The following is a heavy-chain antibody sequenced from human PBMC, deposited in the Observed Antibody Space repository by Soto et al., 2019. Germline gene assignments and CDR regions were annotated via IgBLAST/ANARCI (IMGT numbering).Heavy chain of an antibody. J-gene: IGHJ4*02. CDR3: ARRDSSGYYAY. CDR2: IYYSGST. Sequence: PSETLSLTCTVSGGSISSYYWSWIRQPPGKGLEWIGYIYYSGSTNYNPSLKSRVTISVDTSKNQFSLKLSSVTAADTAVYYCARRDSSGYYAYWGQGTVVT. D-gene: IGHD3-22*01. CDR1: GGSISSYY. V-gene: IGHV4-59*08.